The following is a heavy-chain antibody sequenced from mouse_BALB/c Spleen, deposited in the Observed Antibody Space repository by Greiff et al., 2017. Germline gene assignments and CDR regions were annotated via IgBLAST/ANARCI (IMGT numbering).Heavy chain of an antibody. CDR3: ARGGQGSSGYDY. CDR1: GFTFSSYA. Sequence: EVQLVESGGGLVKPGGSLKLSCAASGFTFSSYAMSWVRQSPEKRLEWVAEISSGGSYTYYPDTVTGRFTISRDNAKNTLYLEMSSLRSEDTAMYYCARGGQGSSGYDYWGQGTTLTVSS. J-gene: IGHJ2*01. D-gene: IGHD3-1*01. CDR2: ISSGGSYT. V-gene: IGHV5-9-4*01.